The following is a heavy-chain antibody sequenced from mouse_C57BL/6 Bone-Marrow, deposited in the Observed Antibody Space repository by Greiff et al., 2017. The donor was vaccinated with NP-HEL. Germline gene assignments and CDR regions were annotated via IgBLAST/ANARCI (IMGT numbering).Heavy chain of an antibody. Sequence: QVQLQQPGAELVKPGASVKLSCKASGYTFTSYWMHWVKQRPGQGLEWIGMIHPTSGSTNYNEKFKSKATLTVDKSSSTAYMQLSSLTSEDSAVYYCARGKYGYDETLDDWGQGTTLTVSS. CDR1: GYTFTSYW. V-gene: IGHV1-64*01. CDR2: IHPTSGST. CDR3: ARGKYGYDETLDD. J-gene: IGHJ2*01. D-gene: IGHD2-2*01.